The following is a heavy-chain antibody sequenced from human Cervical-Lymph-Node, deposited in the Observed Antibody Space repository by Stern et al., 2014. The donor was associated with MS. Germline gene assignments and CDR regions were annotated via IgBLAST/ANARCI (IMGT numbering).Heavy chain of an antibody. Sequence: QLQLQESGPGLVKPSETLSLTCVVFGNSMTSFYWSWIRQPPGKGLEWIANIHSTGRTNYNPSLKSRVTISVDTPKNQVSLKLSSMTAADTAVYYCTGGGGWLTDNWGQGTLVTVSS. J-gene: IGHJ4*02. CDR2: IHSTGRT. CDR1: GNSMTSFY. V-gene: IGHV4-59*01. D-gene: IGHD6-19*01. CDR3: TGGGGWLTDN.